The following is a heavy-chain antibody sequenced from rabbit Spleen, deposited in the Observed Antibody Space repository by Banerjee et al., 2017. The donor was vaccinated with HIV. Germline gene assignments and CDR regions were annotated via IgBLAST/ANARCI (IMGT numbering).Heavy chain of an antibody. CDR1: GFDFSRNYY. Sequence: QSLEESGGDLVKPGASLTLTCTASGFDFSRNYYMSWVRQAPGKGLEWISCIAGDSSGFTYSATWAKGRFTCSKTSSTTVTLQMTRLTAADTATYFCARDTASSFSSYGMDLWGQGTLVTVS. CDR3: ARDTASSFSSYGMDL. J-gene: IGHJ6*01. D-gene: IGHD8-1*01. V-gene: IGHV1S40*01. CDR2: IAGDSSGFT.